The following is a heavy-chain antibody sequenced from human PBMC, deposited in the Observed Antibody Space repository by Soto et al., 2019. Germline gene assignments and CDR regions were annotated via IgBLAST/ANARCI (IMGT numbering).Heavy chain of an antibody. CDR2: ISLIRGTA. Sequence: QVQLVQSGSEMKKPGSSVKVSCKASGGSFRSYAISWVRQAPGQGLEWMGGISLIRGTATYAQRFQGRVTISADESTSTAYLDLNNLTSEDAAIYYCVRTANWDGFAPWGQGTLVTVSS. CDR3: VRTANWDGFAP. CDR1: GGSFRSYA. V-gene: IGHV1-69*01. D-gene: IGHD1-26*01. J-gene: IGHJ5*02.